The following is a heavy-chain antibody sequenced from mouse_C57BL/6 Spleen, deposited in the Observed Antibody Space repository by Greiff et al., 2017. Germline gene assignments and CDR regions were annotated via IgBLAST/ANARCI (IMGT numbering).Heavy chain of an antibody. J-gene: IGHJ2*01. V-gene: IGHV5-16*01. Sequence: EVMLVESEGGLVQPGSSMKLSCTASGFTFSDYYMAWVSQVPEKGLEWVANINYDGSSTYYLDSLKSRFIISRDNAKNILYLQMSSLKSEDTATYYCARDEGFYYFDYWGQGTTRTVSS. CDR3: ARDEGFYYFDY. CDR1: GFTFSDYY. CDR2: INYDGSST.